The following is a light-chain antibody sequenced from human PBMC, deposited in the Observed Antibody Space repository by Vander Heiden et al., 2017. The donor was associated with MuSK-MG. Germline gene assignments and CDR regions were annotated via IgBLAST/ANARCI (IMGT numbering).Light chain of an antibody. Sequence: EIVLTQSPGTLSLSPGERATLSCRASQTVSSGFLAWYQQKGGQAPRLLIYGASSRATGVPDRFSGSGSGTDFTLTISRLEPEDFAVYYCQHDDSSPLTFGGGTKVEIK. CDR1: QTVSSGF. CDR2: GAS. J-gene: IGKJ4*01. V-gene: IGKV3-20*01. CDR3: QHDDSSPLT.